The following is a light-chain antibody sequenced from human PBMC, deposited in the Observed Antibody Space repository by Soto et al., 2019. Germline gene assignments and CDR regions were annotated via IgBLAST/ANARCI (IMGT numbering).Light chain of an antibody. V-gene: IGLV2-14*01. CDR1: SSDVGGYNY. J-gene: IGLJ2*01. Sequence: QSALTQPASVSGSPGQSITFSCTGTSSDVGGYNYVSWYQQHPGKAPKLMIYDVSDRPSGVSSRFSGSKSGSTASLTISGLQAEDEADYYCSSYTSSSTLVFGGGTKLTVL. CDR3: SSYTSSSTLV. CDR2: DVS.